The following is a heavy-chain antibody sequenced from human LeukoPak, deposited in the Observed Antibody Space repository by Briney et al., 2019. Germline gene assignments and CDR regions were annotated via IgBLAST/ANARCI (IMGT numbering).Heavy chain of an antibody. J-gene: IGHJ4*02. CDR2: INPSGGST. V-gene: IGHV1-46*01. D-gene: IGHD1/OR15-1a*01. Sequence: ASVKVSCKASGYTFTSYYMHWVRQAPGQGLEWMGIINPSGGSTSYAQKFQGRVTMTRDTSTSTVYVELSSLRSEDTAVHYCARGRLEQRHFDYWGQGTLVTVSS. CDR1: GYTFTSYY. CDR3: ARGRLEQRHFDY.